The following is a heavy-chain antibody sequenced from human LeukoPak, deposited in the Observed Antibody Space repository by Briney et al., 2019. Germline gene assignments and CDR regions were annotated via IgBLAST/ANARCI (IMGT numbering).Heavy chain of an antibody. Sequence: GASVRVSCKAAGYSFTSYCMHWVRQAPGQGLEWMGIINPSGGSTSYAQKFQGRVTMTRDTSTSTVYMELSSLRSEDTAVYYCARGITAVASPFDYWGQGTLVTVSS. J-gene: IGHJ4*02. V-gene: IGHV1-46*01. CDR2: INPSGGST. CDR3: ARGITAVASPFDY. D-gene: IGHD6-19*01. CDR1: GYSFTSYC.